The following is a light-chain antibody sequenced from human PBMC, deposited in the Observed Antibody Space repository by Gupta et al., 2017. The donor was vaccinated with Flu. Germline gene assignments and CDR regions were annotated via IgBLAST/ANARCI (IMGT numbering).Light chain of an antibody. CDR1: SSDVGVYDY. CDR2: EVS. J-gene: IGLJ3*02. V-gene: IGLV2-8*01. Sequence: SVTISCSGTSSDVGVYDYVSWYQQHPGKAPKRWIYEVSKRPSGVPGRFSGSKSDNTASLTISGLQIDDEAVYYCCSYAGSNNGVFGGGTKLTVL. CDR3: CSYAGSNNGV.